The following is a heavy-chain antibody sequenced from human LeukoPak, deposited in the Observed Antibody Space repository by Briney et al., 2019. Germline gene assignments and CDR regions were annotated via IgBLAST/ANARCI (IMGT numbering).Heavy chain of an antibody. CDR3: VREAGPLD. CDR1: GYTFTGY. J-gene: IGHJ4*02. CDR2: VNPNTGGT. V-gene: IGHV1-2*02. Sequence: ASVKVSCKASGYTFTGYINWVRQAPGQAPEWVGWVNPNTGGTRYAQKFQGRVTMTRDTSITTAFMELRGLTFDDTVVFYCVREAGPLDWGQGTLVTVSS.